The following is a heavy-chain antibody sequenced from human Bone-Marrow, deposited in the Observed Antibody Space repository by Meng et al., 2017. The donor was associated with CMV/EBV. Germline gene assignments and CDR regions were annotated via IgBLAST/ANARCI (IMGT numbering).Heavy chain of an antibody. CDR3: ARGFPTQWLVLDY. CDR2: ISSSSSYI. CDR1: GFTFSSYS. V-gene: IGHV3-21*01. J-gene: IGHJ4*02. Sequence: GESPKISCAASGFTFSSYSMNWVRQAPGKGLEWVSSISSSSSYIYYTDSVKGRFTISRDNAKNSLNLQMNSLRAEDTAVYYCARGFPTQWLVLDYWGQGTTVTVSS. D-gene: IGHD6-19*01.